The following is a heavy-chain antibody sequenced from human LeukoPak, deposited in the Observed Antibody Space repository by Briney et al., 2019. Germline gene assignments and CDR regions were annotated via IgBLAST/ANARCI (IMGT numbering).Heavy chain of an antibody. J-gene: IGHJ4*02. D-gene: IGHD1/OR15-1a*01. Sequence: EPCPTLVKPTQTLTLTCSFSGMSLSTNAMRVSWIRQPPGKALEWLARIDWYDDEFYSRPLKNRLTISKDTSKNQVVVTMTNMDPVATATYYCALSLNNAAYFDYWGQGILVTVSS. CDR3: ALSLNNAAYFDY. CDR2: IDWYDDE. CDR1: GMSLSTNAMR. V-gene: IGHV2-70*04.